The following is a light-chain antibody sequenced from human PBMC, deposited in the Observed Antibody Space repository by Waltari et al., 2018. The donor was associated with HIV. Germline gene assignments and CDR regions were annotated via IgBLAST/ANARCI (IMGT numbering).Light chain of an antibody. CDR3: QVWDNGGHWV. Sequence: SFVLTQPPSLSVAPGKTAMIPCGENNLEHKSLHWYQQKPGQAPVVVIYYDSDRPSGIPERFSGSNSGNTATLTITRVEAADEADYYCQVWDNGGHWVFGGGTKLTVL. CDR1: NLEHKS. J-gene: IGLJ3*02. V-gene: IGLV3-21*04. CDR2: YDS.